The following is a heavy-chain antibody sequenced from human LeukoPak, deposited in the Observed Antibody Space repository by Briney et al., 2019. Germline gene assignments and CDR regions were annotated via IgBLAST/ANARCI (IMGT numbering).Heavy chain of an antibody. CDR2: TYYSGST. CDR3: ARREVTRKGDHDY. D-gene: IGHD4-17*01. V-gene: IGHV4-59*01. J-gene: IGHJ4*02. CDR1: GGSISSYY. Sequence: PSETLSLTCTVSGGSISSYYWSWIRQPPGKGLEWIGYTYYSGSTNYNPSLKSRVTISVDTSKNQFSLKLSSVTAADTAVYYCARREVTRKGDHDYWGQGTLVTVSS.